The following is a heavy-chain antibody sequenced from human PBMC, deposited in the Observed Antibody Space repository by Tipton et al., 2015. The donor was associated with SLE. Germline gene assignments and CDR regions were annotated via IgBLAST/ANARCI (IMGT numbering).Heavy chain of an antibody. V-gene: IGHV4-38-2*02. CDR3: ARESQSFSSSGY. Sequence: TLSLTCSVSTYSISNGHYWAWVRQPPGKGLEWIGTVYHTGNTYYNPSLKSRVTISVDTSKNQFSLKLSSVTAADTAVYYCARESQSFSSSGYWGQGTLVTISS. J-gene: IGHJ4*02. CDR2: VYHTGNT. D-gene: IGHD6-6*01. CDR1: TYSISNGHY.